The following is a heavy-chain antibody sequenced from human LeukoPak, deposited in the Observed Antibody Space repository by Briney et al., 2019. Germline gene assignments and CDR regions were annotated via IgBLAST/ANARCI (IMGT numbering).Heavy chain of an antibody. CDR1: GYPFTSYY. V-gene: IGHV1-46*01. D-gene: IGHD7-27*01. CDR2: ISSTGGST. J-gene: IGHJ4*02. Sequence: ASVKVSFKASGYPFTSYYVHWVRPAPGQGVEWMGIISSTGGSTISAQKFQGRVTMTRYTSTSTVYMELSSLRSEDTAVYYCARDGNLVRLGTDYWGQGTLVTVSS. CDR3: ARDGNLVRLGTDY.